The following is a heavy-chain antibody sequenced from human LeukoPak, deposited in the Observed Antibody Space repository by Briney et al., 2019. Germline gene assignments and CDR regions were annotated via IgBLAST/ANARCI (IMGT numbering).Heavy chain of an antibody. J-gene: IGHJ5*02. D-gene: IGHD6-13*01. Sequence: SVTLSLTCTVSGGSISSYYWSWIRQPAGKGLEWIGRIYTSGSTNYNPSLKSRVTMSVDTSKNQFSLKLSSVTAADTAVYYCARDNRRYSSSWYNWFDPWGQGTLVTVSS. V-gene: IGHV4-4*07. CDR2: IYTSGST. CDR1: GGSISSYY. CDR3: ARDNRRYSSSWYNWFDP.